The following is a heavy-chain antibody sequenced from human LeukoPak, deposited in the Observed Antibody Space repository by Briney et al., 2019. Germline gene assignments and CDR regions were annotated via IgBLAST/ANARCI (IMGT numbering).Heavy chain of an antibody. V-gene: IGHV3-48*03. CDR2: ISSSGSTI. Sequence: GGSLRLSCAASGFTFSSYEMNWVRQAPGKGLEWGSYISSSGSTIYYADSVKGRFTISRDNAKNSLYLQMNSLRAEDTAVYYCASEAYDYVWGSYRYHFDYWGQGTLVTVSS. D-gene: IGHD3-16*02. CDR3: ASEAYDYVWGSYRYHFDY. J-gene: IGHJ4*02. CDR1: GFTFSSYE.